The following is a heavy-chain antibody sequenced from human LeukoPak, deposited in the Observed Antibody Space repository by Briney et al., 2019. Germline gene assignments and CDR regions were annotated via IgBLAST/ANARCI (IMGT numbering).Heavy chain of an antibody. CDR1: GFTFSDYY. D-gene: IGHD2-2*01. V-gene: IGHV3-11*01. CDR3: ARRYCSSTSCYSPIDY. J-gene: IGHJ4*02. CDR2: ISSSGSTI. Sequence: GGSLRLSCAASGFTFSDYYMSWIRQAPGEGLEWVSYISSSGSTIYYADSVKGRFTISRDNAKNSLYLQMNSLRAEDTAVYYCARRYCSSTSCYSPIDYWGQGTLVTVSS.